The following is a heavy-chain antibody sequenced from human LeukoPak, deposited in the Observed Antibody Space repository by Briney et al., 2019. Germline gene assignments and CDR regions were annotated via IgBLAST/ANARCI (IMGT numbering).Heavy chain of an antibody. J-gene: IGHJ6*02. V-gene: IGHV3-7*03. Sequence: GGSLRLSCAASGFTFSSYWMNWARQAPGKGLEWVASINHNGHVNYYVDSVKGRFTISRDNAKNSLYLQMSNLRAEDTAVYFCARGGGLDVWGQGATVTVSS. CDR2: INHNGHVN. CDR1: GFTFSSYW. D-gene: IGHD3-16*01. CDR3: ARGGGLDV.